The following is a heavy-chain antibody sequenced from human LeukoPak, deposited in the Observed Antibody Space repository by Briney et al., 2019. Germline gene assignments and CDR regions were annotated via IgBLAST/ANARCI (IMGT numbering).Heavy chain of an antibody. V-gene: IGHV3-30-3*01. D-gene: IGHD1-26*01. CDR3: ASYLGATGSDY. J-gene: IGHJ4*02. Sequence: PGRSLRLSCAASGFTFSSYAMHWVRQAPGKGLEWVAAISYDGSNKYYADSVKGRFTISRDNSKNTLYLQMNSLRAEDTAVYYCASYLGATGSDYWGQGTLVTVSS. CDR1: GFTFSSYA. CDR2: ISYDGSNK.